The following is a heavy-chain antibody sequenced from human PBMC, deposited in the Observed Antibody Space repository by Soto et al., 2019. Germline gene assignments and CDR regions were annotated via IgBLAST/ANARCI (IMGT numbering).Heavy chain of an antibody. Sequence: GGSLRLSCAASGFTFSSYAMSWVRQAPGKGLEWVAAISGSGGSTYYEDSVQGRFTISRDNSNNTLYLQMNSLRAEDTAVYYCAKDQATYYYDSSGYYHDYWGQGTLVTVSS. CDR3: AKDQATYYYDSSGYYHDY. V-gene: IGHV3-23*01. D-gene: IGHD3-22*01. J-gene: IGHJ4*02. CDR1: GFTFSSYA. CDR2: ISGSGGST.